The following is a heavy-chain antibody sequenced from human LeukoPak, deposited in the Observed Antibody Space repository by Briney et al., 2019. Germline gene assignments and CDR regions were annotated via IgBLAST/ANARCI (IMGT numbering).Heavy chain of an antibody. CDR2: ISRSGDNT. J-gene: IGHJ5*02. V-gene: IGHV3-23*01. D-gene: IGHD3-10*01. CDR1: GFTFSGYA. CDR3: AKAGANWFDP. Sequence: GGSLRLSCAASGFTFSGYAMSWVRQAPGKGLQWVSTISRSGDNTYYADSVKGRFTISRDSSKNTLYLQMSSLRAEDTAVYYCAKAGANWFDPWGQGTLVTVSS.